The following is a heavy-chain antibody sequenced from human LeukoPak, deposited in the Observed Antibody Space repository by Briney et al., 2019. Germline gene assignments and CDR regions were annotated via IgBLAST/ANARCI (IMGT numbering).Heavy chain of an antibody. J-gene: IGHJ4*02. CDR3: ARGERWLEY. CDR1: GFTFSTYW. D-gene: IGHD3-22*01. Sequence: GSLRLSCAASGFTFSTYWLSWVRPAPGKGLEWVANIRQDGGDKFYLDSVKGRFIISRDNAKNSLYLQMNSLRAEDTAVYYCARGERWLEYWGQGTLVTVSS. V-gene: IGHV3-7*01. CDR2: IRQDGGDK.